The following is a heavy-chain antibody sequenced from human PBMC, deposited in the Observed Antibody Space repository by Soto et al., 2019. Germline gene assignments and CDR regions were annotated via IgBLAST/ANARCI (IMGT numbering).Heavy chain of an antibody. CDR1: CVSIINTSYY. CDR3: ARQRTSVVTQAYFDV. CDR2: IYYSGST. D-gene: IGHD2-21*02. Sequence: SETLSLTVTVSCVSIINTSYYWGLIRQPPGKGLEWIGSIYYSGSTYNNPSLRSRVSMSIDTSKDQFSLKLKSVTAADTALYFCARQRTSVVTQAYFDVWGPGSLVTVSS. J-gene: IGHJ4*02. V-gene: IGHV4-39*01.